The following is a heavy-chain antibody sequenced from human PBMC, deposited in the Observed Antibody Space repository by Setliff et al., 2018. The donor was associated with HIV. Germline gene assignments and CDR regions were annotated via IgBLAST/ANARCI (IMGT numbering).Heavy chain of an antibody. CDR2: IYPGDSDT. CDR3: ARLGGICSGGSCTALAYTMDV. V-gene: IGHV5-51*01. Sequence: PGESLKISCQGSGYSFTSYWIGWVRQMPGKGLEWMGIIYPGDSDTRYSPSFQGQVTISADKSISTAYLQRSSLKASDTAMYYCARLGGICSGGSCTALAYTMDVWGQGTTVTVSS. J-gene: IGHJ6*02. CDR1: GYSFTSYW. D-gene: IGHD2-15*01.